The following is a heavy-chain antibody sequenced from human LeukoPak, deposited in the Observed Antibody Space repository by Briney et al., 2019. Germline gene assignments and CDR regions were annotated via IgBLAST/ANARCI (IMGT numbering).Heavy chain of an antibody. CDR3: ARDHRSSSWYETFNY. D-gene: IGHD6-13*01. CDR2: ISAYNGNT. V-gene: IGHV1-18*01. J-gene: IGHJ4*02. Sequence: GASVKVSCKASGYTFTSYGISWVRQAPGQGLEWMGWISAYNGNTNYAQKLQGRVTMTTDTSTSTAYMELRSLRSDDTAVYYCARDHRSSSWYETFNYWGQGTLVTVSS. CDR1: GYTFTSYG.